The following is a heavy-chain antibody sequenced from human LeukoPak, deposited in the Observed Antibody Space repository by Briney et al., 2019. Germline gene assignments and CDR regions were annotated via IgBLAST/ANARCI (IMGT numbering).Heavy chain of an antibody. CDR1: GLTFSSYG. Sequence: GGSLPLSCAASGLTFSSYGLHWVRQAPGKGLEGVAVIWYDGSNKYYPDSVKGRFTISRDNSKNTLYLQMNSLRAEDTAVYYCARDGSGSAFDYWGQGTLVTVSS. J-gene: IGHJ4*02. CDR2: IWYDGSNK. V-gene: IGHV3-33*01. D-gene: IGHD3-10*01. CDR3: ARDGSGSAFDY.